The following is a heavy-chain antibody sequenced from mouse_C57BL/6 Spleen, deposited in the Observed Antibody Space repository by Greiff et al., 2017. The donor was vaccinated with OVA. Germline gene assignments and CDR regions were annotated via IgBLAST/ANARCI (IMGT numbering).Heavy chain of an antibody. V-gene: IGHV1-55*01. CDR1: GYTFTSYW. Sequence: QVQLKQPGAELVKPGASVKMSCKASGYTFTSYWITWVKQRPGQGLEWIGDIYPGSGSTNYNEKFKSKATLTVDTSSSTAYMQLSSLTSEDSAVYYCARLDYGSSFAMDYWGQGTSVTVSS. J-gene: IGHJ4*01. D-gene: IGHD1-1*01. CDR3: ARLDYGSSFAMDY. CDR2: IYPGSGST.